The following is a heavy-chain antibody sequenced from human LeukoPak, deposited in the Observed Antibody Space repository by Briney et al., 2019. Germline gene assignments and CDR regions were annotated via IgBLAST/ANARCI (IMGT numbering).Heavy chain of an antibody. D-gene: IGHD6-19*01. CDR2: INPSGGST. CDR3: ARTPSVAGSPYNWFDP. CDR1: GYTFTSYY. J-gene: IGHJ5*02. Sequence: ASVKVSCKASGYTFTSYYMHWVRQAPGQGLEWMGIINPSGGSTSYAQKFQGRVTITADESTSTAYMELSSLRSEDTAVYYCARTPSVAGSPYNWFDPWGQGTLVTVSS. V-gene: IGHV1-46*01.